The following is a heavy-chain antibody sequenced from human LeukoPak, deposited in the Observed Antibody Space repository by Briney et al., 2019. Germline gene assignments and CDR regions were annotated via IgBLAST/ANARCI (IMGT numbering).Heavy chain of an antibody. D-gene: IGHD1-26*01. J-gene: IGHJ4*02. CDR3: AKLSTLVTIDY. Sequence: PGGSLRLSCAVSGITLSNYGMSWVRQAPGKGLEWVAGISDRGSRTNYADSVKGRFTISRDNSKNTLYLQMNSLRAEDTAVYYCAKLSTLVTIDYWGQGTLVTVSS. CDR2: ISDRGSRT. V-gene: IGHV3-23*01. CDR1: GITLSNYG.